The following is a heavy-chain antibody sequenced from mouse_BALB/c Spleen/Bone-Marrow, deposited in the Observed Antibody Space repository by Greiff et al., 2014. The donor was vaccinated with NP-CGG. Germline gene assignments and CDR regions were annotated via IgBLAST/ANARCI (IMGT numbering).Heavy chain of an antibody. CDR3: ARMITTRGFDY. J-gene: IGHJ2*01. CDR1: GYTFTRYW. V-gene: IGHV1S81*02. D-gene: IGHD2-4*01. Sequence: QVQLQQPGAELLKPGTSVKLSCKASGYTFTRYWMHWVKQRPGQGLEWIGELNPSNGHTNYNGKFKNKATVTVDKSSSTAYKQRSSLTSEDSAVYYCARMITTRGFDYWGQGTTLTVSS. CDR2: LNPSNGHT.